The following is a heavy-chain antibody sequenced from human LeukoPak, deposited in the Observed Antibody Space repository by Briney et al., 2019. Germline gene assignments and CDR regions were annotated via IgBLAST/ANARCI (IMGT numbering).Heavy chain of an antibody. Sequence: SETLSLTCFVSGVSISSFYWSWVRQPPGKGLEWIGYVYYGGSTTYNPSLKSRVTISVDTSRRQFSLNLTSVTAADTAVYYCARQGYSSTSDAFDVWGHGTMVTVS. J-gene: IGHJ3*01. CDR1: GVSISSFY. CDR3: ARQGYSSTSDAFDV. CDR2: VYYGGST. D-gene: IGHD5-18*01. V-gene: IGHV4-59*08.